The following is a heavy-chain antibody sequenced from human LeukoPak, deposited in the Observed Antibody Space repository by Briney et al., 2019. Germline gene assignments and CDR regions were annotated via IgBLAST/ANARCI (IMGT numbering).Heavy chain of an antibody. CDR1: GFTFSSYA. Sequence: GGSLRLSCAASGFTFSSYAMSWVRQAPGKGLEWVAVISYDGSNKYYADSVKGRFTISRHNSKNTLYLQMNSLRAEDTAVYFCAKGNRFDGYCTSTSCSYYFDYWGQGTLVTVSS. V-gene: IGHV3-30*18. CDR3: AKGNRFDGYCTSTSCSYYFDY. J-gene: IGHJ4*02. D-gene: IGHD2-2*03. CDR2: ISYDGSNK.